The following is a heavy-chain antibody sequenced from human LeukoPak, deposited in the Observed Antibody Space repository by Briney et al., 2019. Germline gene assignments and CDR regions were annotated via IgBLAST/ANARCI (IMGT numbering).Heavy chain of an antibody. CDR3: ARRGDGDTATTYDY. CDR1: GYSSTSYW. Sequence: GESLKISCKGSGYSSTSYWISWVRQMPGKGLEWMGRIDPSDSYTNYSPSFQGHVTISADKSISTAYLQWSSLKASDTAMYYCARRGDGDTATTYDYWGQGTLVTVSS. CDR2: IDPSDSYT. D-gene: IGHD5-18*01. J-gene: IGHJ4*02. V-gene: IGHV5-10-1*01.